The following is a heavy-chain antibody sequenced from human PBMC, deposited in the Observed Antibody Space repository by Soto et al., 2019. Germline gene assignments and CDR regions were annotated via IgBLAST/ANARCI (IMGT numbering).Heavy chain of an antibody. CDR3: MTDFQAF. V-gene: IGHV3-7*01. J-gene: IGHJ4*02. CDR2: IKEDGSEK. Sequence: EVQLVESGGGLVQPGGSLRLSCAASGLTFSVHWMSWVRQAPGKGLEWVARIKEDGSEKQYVDSVKGRFTISRDNAESSLYLQMNYVRDEATAVYYCMTDFQAFWGQGTLVTVSS. CDR1: GLTFSVHW.